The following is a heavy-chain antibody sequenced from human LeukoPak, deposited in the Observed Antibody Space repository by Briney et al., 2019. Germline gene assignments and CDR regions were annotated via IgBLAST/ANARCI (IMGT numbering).Heavy chain of an antibody. J-gene: IGHJ4*02. CDR1: GYNFPSYG. D-gene: IGHD2-2*01. V-gene: IGHV1-18*01. CDR3: ARDRGGKGSAIFY. Sequence: ASVKVSCKASGYNFPSYGVNWVRQAPGQVLEWMGWIRPHTGETNSAQRFQDRVTMTTDTSTTTAYMELRSLRFDDTAVYYCARDRGGKGSAIFYWGQGSLVTVSS. CDR2: IRPHTGET.